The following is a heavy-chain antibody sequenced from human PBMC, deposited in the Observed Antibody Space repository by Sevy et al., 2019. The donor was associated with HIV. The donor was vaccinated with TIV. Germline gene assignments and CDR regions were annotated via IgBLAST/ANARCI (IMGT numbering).Heavy chain of an antibody. V-gene: IGHV1-8*03. Sequence: ASVKVSCKASGYTLTSYHINWVRQATGQGLEWMGWMNPYSGNTEYAQKFQGRVNITRNTSRSTAYMELSSLRSEDTAVYYCARGLGAMTNDYNDYWDAFDIWGQGTMVTVSS. CDR2: MNPYSGNT. J-gene: IGHJ3*02. CDR3: ARGLGAMTNDYNDYWDAFDI. D-gene: IGHD4-17*01. CDR1: GYTLTSYH.